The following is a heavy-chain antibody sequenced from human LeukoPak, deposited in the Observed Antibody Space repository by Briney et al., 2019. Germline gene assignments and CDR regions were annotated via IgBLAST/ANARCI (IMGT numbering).Heavy chain of an antibody. J-gene: IGHJ5*02. CDR3: ARGVHGYTTSSHWLDP. Sequence: PSETLSLTCAVSGGSFSGYYWGWIRQPPGKGLEWIGEINHSGSTNDNPSLKSRVTISVDTSKKQFSLKLRSVTAADTAVYYCARGVHGYTTSSHWLDPWGQGTLVTVSS. CDR2: INHSGST. V-gene: IGHV4-34*01. D-gene: IGHD6-6*01. CDR1: GGSFSGYY.